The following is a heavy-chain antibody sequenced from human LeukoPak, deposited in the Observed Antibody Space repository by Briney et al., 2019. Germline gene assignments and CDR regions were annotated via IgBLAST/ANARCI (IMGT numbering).Heavy chain of an antibody. J-gene: IGHJ3*02. Sequence: SETLSLTCTVSGDSISSGDYYWSWIRQPAGKGLEWIGRISSSGSTNYNPSLKSRVTISVDTSKNQFSLKLSSVTAADTAVYFCARGPYSYDSSGALDIWGQGTMVTVSS. CDR1: GDSISSGDYY. D-gene: IGHD3-22*01. CDR2: ISSSGST. V-gene: IGHV4-61*02. CDR3: ARGPYSYDSSGALDI.